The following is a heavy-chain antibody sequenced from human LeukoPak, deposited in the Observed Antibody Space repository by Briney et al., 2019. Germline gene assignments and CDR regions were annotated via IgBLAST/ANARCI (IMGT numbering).Heavy chain of an antibody. J-gene: IGHJ5*02. V-gene: IGHV3-30*02. CDR3: AKGTNPWFDP. CDR1: GFTFSSYG. D-gene: IGHD1-7*01. Sequence: GGSLRLSCAASGFTFSSYGMHWVRQAPGKGLEWVAFIRYDGSNKYYADSVKGRLTISRDNSKNTLYLQMNSLRAEDTAVYYCAKGTNPWFDPWGQGTLVTVSS. CDR2: IRYDGSNK.